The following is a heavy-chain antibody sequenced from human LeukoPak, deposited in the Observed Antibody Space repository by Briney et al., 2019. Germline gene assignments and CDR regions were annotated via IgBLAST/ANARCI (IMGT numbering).Heavy chain of an antibody. CDR1: GYSFTSYW. CDR3: ARQTRGGIVAAGSDY. J-gene: IGHJ4*02. D-gene: IGHD6-13*01. V-gene: IGHV5-51*01. Sequence: GESLKISCKGSGYSFTSYWIGWVRQMPGKGLEWMGIIYPGDSDTRYSPSFQGHVTISADKSISTAYLQWSSLKASDSAMYYCARQTRGGIVAAGSDYWGQGTLVTVSS. CDR2: IYPGDSDT.